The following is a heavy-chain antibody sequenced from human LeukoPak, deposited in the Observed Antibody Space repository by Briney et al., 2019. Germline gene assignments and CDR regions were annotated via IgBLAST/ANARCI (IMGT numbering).Heavy chain of an antibody. D-gene: IGHD6-19*01. V-gene: IGHV4-31*03. CDR3: ARDKDSSGEFDY. J-gene: IGHJ4*02. CDR1: GGSISSGGYY. CDR2: IYYSGST. Sequence: PSETLSLTCTVSGGSISSGGYYWSWIRQHPGKGLEWIGYIYYSGSTYYNPSLKSRVTISVDTSKNQFSLRLSSVTAADTAVYYCARDKDSSGEFDYWGQGTLVTVSS.